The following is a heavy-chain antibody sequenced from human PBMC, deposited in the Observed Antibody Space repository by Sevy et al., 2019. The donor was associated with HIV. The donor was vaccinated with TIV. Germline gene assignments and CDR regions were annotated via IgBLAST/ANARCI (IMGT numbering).Heavy chain of an antibody. CDR2: IWYDGSNK. J-gene: IGHJ3*02. D-gene: IGHD4-4*01. CDR3: AKALSATGTDI. V-gene: IGHV3-33*06. CDR1: GFTFSSYG. Sequence: GGSLRLSCAASGFTFSSYGMHWVRQAPGKGLEWVAVIWYDGSNKYYADSVKGRFTISRDNSKNTLYLQMNSLRAEDTAVYYCAKALSATGTDIWGQGTMVTVSS.